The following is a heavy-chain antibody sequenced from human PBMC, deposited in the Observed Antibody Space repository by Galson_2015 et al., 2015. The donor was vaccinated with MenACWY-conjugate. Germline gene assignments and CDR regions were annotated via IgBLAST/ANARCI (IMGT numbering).Heavy chain of an antibody. V-gene: IGHV1-18*01. CDR3: ARDQGLRWLVRSDAFDI. CDR2: ISAYNGNT. J-gene: IGHJ3*02. Sequence: SVKVSCKASGYTFTSYGISWVRQAPGQGLEWMGWISAYNGNTNYAQKLQGRVTMTTDTSTSTAYMELRSLRSDDTAVYYCARDQGLRWLVRSDAFDIWGQGTMVTVSS. CDR1: GYTFTSYG. D-gene: IGHD6-19*01.